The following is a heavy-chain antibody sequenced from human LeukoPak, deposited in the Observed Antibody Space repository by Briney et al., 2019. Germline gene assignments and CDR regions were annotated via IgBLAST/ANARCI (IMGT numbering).Heavy chain of an antibody. J-gene: IGHJ6*03. V-gene: IGHV3-21*01. Sequence: TGGSLRLSCAASGFTFSSYSVNWVRQAPGKGLEWVSSISSSSSYIYYADSVKGRFTISRDNAKNSLYLQMNSLRAEDTAVYYCARVSYGDYGVSYYMDVWGKGTTVTISS. CDR3: ARVSYGDYGVSYYMDV. CDR1: GFTFSSYS. D-gene: IGHD4-17*01. CDR2: ISSSSSYI.